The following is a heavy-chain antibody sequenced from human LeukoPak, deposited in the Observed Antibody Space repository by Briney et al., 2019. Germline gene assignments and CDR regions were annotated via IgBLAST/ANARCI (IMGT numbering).Heavy chain of an antibody. CDR1: GFTFSSYW. V-gene: IGHV3-7*03. J-gene: IGHJ4*02. CDR2: IKQDGSEK. CDR3: AREPTIFGVVIPPDY. Sequence: GGSLRLSCAASGFTFSSYWMSWVRQAPGKGLEWVANIKQDGSEKYYVDSVKGRFTISRDNAKNSLYLQMNSLRAEDTAVYYCAREPTIFGVVIPPDYWGQGTLVTVSS. D-gene: IGHD3-3*01.